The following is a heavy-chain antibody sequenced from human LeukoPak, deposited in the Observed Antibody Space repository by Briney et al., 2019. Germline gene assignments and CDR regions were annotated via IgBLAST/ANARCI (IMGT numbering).Heavy chain of an antibody. Sequence: PGGSPRLSCAASGFTFSSYAMHWVRQAPGKGLEWVAVISYDGSNKYYADSVKGRFTISRDNSKNTLYLQMNSLRAEDTAVYYCARGGSGFSGALFDYWGQGTLVTVSS. CDR1: GFTFSSYA. D-gene: IGHD6-19*01. V-gene: IGHV3-30*04. CDR3: ARGGSGFSGALFDY. J-gene: IGHJ4*02. CDR2: ISYDGSNK.